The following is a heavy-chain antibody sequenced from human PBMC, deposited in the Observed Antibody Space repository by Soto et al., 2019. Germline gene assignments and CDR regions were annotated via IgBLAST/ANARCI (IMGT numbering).Heavy chain of an antibody. CDR3: AKVVSGYYSTDY. CDR1: GFTFSSYG. CDR2: ISYDGSNK. Sequence: PGGSLRLSCAASGFTFSSYGMHWVRQAPGKGLEWVAVISYDGSNKYYADSVKGRFTISRDNSKNTLYLQMNSLRAEDTAVYYCAKVVSGYYSTDYWGQGTLVTVSS. D-gene: IGHD3-22*01. J-gene: IGHJ4*02. V-gene: IGHV3-30*18.